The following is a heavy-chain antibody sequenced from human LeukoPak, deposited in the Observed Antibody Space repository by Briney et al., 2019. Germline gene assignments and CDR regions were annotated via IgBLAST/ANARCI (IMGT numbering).Heavy chain of an antibody. CDR1: GYTLTELS. D-gene: IGHD3-10*01. J-gene: IGHJ5*02. CDR3: ATERAGITMVRSWFDP. Sequence: EASVKVSCKVSGYTLTELSMHWVRQAPGKGLEWMGGFDPEDGETIYAQKFQGRVTVTEDTSTDTAYMELSSLRSEDTAVYYCATERAGITMVRSWFDPWGQGTLVTVSS. CDR2: FDPEDGET. V-gene: IGHV1-24*01.